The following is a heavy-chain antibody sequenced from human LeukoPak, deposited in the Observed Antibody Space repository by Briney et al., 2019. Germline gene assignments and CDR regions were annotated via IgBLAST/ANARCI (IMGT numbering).Heavy chain of an antibody. CDR2: IIPILGIA. CDR3: ARAPIQLDYYYGMDV. Sequence: ASVKVSCKASGGTFSSYAISWVRRAPGQGLEWMGRIIPILGIANYAQKFQGRVTITADKSTSTAYMELSSLRSEDTAVYYCARAPIQLDYYYGMDVWGQGTTVTVSS. V-gene: IGHV1-69*04. J-gene: IGHJ6*02. CDR1: GGTFSSYA. D-gene: IGHD5-18*01.